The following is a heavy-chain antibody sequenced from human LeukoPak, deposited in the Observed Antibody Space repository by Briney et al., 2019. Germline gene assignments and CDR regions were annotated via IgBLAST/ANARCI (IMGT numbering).Heavy chain of an antibody. V-gene: IGHV3-30-3*01. CDR2: ISYDGSNK. CDR1: GFTFSSYA. D-gene: IGHD6-19*01. Sequence: GRSLRLSCAASGFTFSSYAMHWVRQAPGKGLEWVAVISYDGSNKYYADSVKGRSTISRDNSKNTLYLQMNSLRAEDTAVYYCAREVAGDNFFDYWGQGTLVTVSS. J-gene: IGHJ4*02. CDR3: AREVAGDNFFDY.